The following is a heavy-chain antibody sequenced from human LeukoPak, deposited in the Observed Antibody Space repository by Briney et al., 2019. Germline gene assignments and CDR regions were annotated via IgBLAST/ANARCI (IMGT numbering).Heavy chain of an antibody. V-gene: IGHV4-39*07. CDR2: IYYSGST. D-gene: IGHD3-10*01. J-gene: IGHJ5*02. CDR3: ARGYGSGSNWFDP. Sequence: SETLSLTCTVSGGSISSSNYYWGWIRQPPGKGLEWIGSIYYSGSTNYNPSLKSRVTMSVDTSKNQLSLKLNSVTAADTAVYYCARGYGSGSNWFDPWGQGTLVIVSS. CDR1: GGSISSSNYY.